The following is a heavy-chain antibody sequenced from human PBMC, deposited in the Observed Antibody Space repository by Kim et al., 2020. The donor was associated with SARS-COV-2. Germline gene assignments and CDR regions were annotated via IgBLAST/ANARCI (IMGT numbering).Heavy chain of an antibody. V-gene: IGHV1-69*13. CDR2: IIPIFGTA. Sequence: SVKVSCKASGGTFSSYAISWVRQAPGQGLEWMGGIIPIFGTANYAQKFQGRVTITADESTSTAYMELSSLRSEDTAVYYCARDLDGENWFDPWGQGTLVTVSS. J-gene: IGHJ5*02. D-gene: IGHD3-9*01. CDR1: GGTFSSYA. CDR3: ARDLDGENWFDP.